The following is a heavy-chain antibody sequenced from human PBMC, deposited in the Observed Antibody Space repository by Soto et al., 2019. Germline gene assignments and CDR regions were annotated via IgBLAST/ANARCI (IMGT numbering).Heavy chain of an antibody. V-gene: IGHV3-15*07. D-gene: IGHD2-15*01. J-gene: IGHJ4*02. CDR2: IKSKTDGGTT. CDR1: GFTFSNAW. Sequence: GGSLRLSCAASGFTFSNAWMNWVRQAPGKGLEWVGRIKSKTDGGTTDYAAPVKGRFTISRDDSKNTLYLQMNSLKTEDTAVYYCTTDCSGGSCYSPYSFVPEEGSGWGQGTLVTVSS. CDR3: TTDCSGGSCYSPYSFVPEEGSG.